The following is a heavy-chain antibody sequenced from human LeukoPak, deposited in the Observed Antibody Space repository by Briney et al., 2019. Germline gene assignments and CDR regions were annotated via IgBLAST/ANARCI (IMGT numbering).Heavy chain of an antibody. CDR3: AXXXXXXWXXXYSSGGDFDY. Sequence: ASVKVSCKASGYTFTSYGISWVRQAPGQGLEWMGWISAYNGNTNYAQKLQGRVTMTTDTSTSTAYMELRSLRSDDTAVYYCAXXXXXXWXXXYSSGGDFDYWGQGTLVTVSS. CDR2: ISAYNGNT. J-gene: IGHJ4*02. D-gene: IGHD2-21*01. CDR1: GYTFTSYG. V-gene: IGHV1-18*01.